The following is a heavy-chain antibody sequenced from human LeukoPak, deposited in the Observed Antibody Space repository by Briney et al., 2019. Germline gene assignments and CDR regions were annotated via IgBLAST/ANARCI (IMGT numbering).Heavy chain of an antibody. CDR3: ARDHMYYYYYGMDV. CDR2: ISSSSYI. Sequence: PGGSLRLSCAASGFTFSSYSMNWVRQAPGKGLEWVSSISSSSYIYYADSVKGRFTISRDNAKNSLYLQMNSLRAEDTAVYYCARDHMYYYYYGMDVWGQGTTVTVSS. CDR1: GFTFSSYS. J-gene: IGHJ6*02. V-gene: IGHV3-21*01.